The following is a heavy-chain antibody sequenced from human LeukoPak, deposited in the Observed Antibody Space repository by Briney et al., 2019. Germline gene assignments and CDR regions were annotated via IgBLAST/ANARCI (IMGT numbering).Heavy chain of an antibody. V-gene: IGHV4-59*08. CDR1: GGSIDNYY. D-gene: IGHD2/OR15-2a*01. Sequence: SETLSLTCTVSGGSIDNYYWNWIRQPPGKGLEWIAYISDSGGTNYNPSLKSRVTISLDTSKNQFSLKLTSVTAADTAMYYCARKNSFDIWGRGTMVTVA. CDR2: ISDSGGT. J-gene: IGHJ3*02. CDR3: ARKNSFDI.